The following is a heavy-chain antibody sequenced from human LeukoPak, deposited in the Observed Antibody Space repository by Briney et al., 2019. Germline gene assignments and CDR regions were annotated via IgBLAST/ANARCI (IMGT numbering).Heavy chain of an antibody. Sequence: ASVKVSCKVSGYTLTELSMHWVRQAPGKGLEWMGGFDPEDGETIYAQKFQGRVTMTEDTSTDTAYMELSSLRSEDTAVYYCATVDCSSTSRYFYYFDYWGQGTLVTVSS. D-gene: IGHD2-2*01. J-gene: IGHJ4*02. V-gene: IGHV1-24*01. CDR2: FDPEDGET. CDR3: ATVDCSSTSRYFYYFDY. CDR1: GYTLTELS.